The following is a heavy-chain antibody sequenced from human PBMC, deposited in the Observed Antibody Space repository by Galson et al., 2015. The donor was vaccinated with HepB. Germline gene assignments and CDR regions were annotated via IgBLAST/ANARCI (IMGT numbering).Heavy chain of an antibody. CDR2: IIPIFGTA. Sequence: SVKVSCKASGGTFSSYAISWVRQAPGQGLEWMGGIIPIFGTANYAQKFQGRVTITADESTSTAYMELSSLRSEDTAVYYCARSGGYYYDSSGYYVDYWGQGTLVTVSS. D-gene: IGHD3-22*01. CDR3: ARSGGYYYDSSGYYVDY. J-gene: IGHJ4*02. V-gene: IGHV1-69*13. CDR1: GGTFSSYA.